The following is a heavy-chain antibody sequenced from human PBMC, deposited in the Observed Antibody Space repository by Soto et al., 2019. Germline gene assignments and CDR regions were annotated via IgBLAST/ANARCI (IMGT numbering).Heavy chain of an antibody. J-gene: IGHJ4*02. Sequence: SETLSLTCTVSGGSININNYYWACIRQPPGKGLAWIASIYYDGSTYYNPSLKSRVSISVDTSKNHFSLKLSSATAADTAVYYCAKVVVAATRHTDFDSWGQGTLVTVSS. V-gene: IGHV4-39*02. CDR3: AKVVVAATRHTDFDS. D-gene: IGHD2-15*01. CDR1: GGSININNYY. CDR2: IYYDGST.